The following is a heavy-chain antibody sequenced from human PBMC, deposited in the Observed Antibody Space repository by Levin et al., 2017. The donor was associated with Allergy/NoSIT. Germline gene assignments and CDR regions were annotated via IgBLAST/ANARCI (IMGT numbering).Heavy chain of an antibody. CDR1: GFTVSSNY. CDR2: IYSGGST. D-gene: IGHD5-24*01. CDR3: ARVERWLQHTYYYYGMDV. V-gene: IGHV3-53*01. Sequence: GGSLRLSCAASGFTVSSNYMSWVRQAPGKGLEWVSVIYSGGSTYYADSVKGRFTISRDNSKNTLYLQMNSLRAEDTAVYYCARVERWLQHTYYYYGMDVWGQGTTVTVSS. J-gene: IGHJ6*02.